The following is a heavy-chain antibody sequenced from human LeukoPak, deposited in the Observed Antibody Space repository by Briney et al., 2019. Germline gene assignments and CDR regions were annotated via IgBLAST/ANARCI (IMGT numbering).Heavy chain of an antibody. Sequence: GESLKISCKGSGYSFTSYWIGWVGQMPGKGLEWMGIIYPGDSDTSYSPSFQGHVTISAAKPLSTAYRQWTSLKASTTASYYCARQDGGSSTSCYAGWYFDLWGRGTLVTVSS. D-gene: IGHD2-2*01. CDR1: GYSFTSYW. CDR3: ARQDGGSSTSCYAGWYFDL. J-gene: IGHJ2*01. V-gene: IGHV5-51*01. CDR2: IYPGDSDT.